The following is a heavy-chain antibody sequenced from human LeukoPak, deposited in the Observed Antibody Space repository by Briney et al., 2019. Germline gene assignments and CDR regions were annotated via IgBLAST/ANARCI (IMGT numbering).Heavy chain of an antibody. CDR3: ASEGSIAAAGTTDY. CDR1: GYSFTKFG. V-gene: IGHV1-69*13. J-gene: IGHJ4*02. D-gene: IGHD6-13*01. CDR2: IIPIFGTA. Sequence: SVKVSCKASGYSFTKFGISWVRQAPGQGLEWMGGIIPIFGTANYAQKFQGRVTITADESTSTAYMELSSLRSEDTAVYYCASEGSIAAAGTTDYWGQGTLVTVSS.